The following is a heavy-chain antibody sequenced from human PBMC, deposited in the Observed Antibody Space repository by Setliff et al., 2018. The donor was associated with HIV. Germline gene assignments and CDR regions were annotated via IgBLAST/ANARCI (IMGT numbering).Heavy chain of an antibody. D-gene: IGHD3-10*01. CDR1: GGSFSAYH. CDR2: INHSGST. Sequence: LSLTCAVYGGSFSAYHWSWIRQTPGKGLEWLGEINHSGSTAYNLALESRVSMSIDTSKNQFSLKLSSVTAADTAVYYCARRKAGWGELFGNWFDPWGQGTLVTVSS. V-gene: IGHV4-34*01. CDR3: ARRKAGWGELFGNWFDP. J-gene: IGHJ5*02.